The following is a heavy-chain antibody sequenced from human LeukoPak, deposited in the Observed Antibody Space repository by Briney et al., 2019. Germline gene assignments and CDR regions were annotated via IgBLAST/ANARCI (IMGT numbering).Heavy chain of an antibody. J-gene: IGHJ5*02. CDR2: INPNSGGT. D-gene: IGHD3-16*02. Sequence: ASVKLSCQASGYTFTGYYMHWVRQAPGQGLEWMGWINPNSGGTNYAQKLQGRVTMTTDTSTSTAYMELRSLRSDDTAVYYCASSLPRWRFDPWGQGTLVTVSS. CDR1: GYTFTGYY. V-gene: IGHV1-2*02. CDR3: ASSLPRWRFDP.